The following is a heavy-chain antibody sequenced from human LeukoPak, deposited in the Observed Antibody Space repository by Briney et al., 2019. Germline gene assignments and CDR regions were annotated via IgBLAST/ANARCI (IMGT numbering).Heavy chain of an antibody. J-gene: IGHJ4*02. CDR3: ARDRGGRSGLDD. Sequence: GGSLRLSCASSGFTFSDYYMSWIRQAPGKGLEWVAFIKEDGGEIYYVDSVKGRFTISRDNGENSLYLQMNSLRAEDTAVYYCARDRGGRSGLDDWGQGTLVTVSS. CDR2: IKEDGGEI. V-gene: IGHV3-7*01. D-gene: IGHD2-15*01. CDR1: GFTFSDYY.